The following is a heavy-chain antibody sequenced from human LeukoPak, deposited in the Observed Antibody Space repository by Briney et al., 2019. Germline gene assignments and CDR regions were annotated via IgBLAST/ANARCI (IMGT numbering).Heavy chain of an antibody. CDR2: INHSGST. CDR3: ARALQYQLPSHFDY. D-gene: IGHD2-2*01. V-gene: IGHV4-34*01. Sequence: SETLSLTCAVYGGSFSGYYWSWIRQPPGKGLEWIGEINHSGSTNYNPSLKSRVTISVDTSKNQFSLKLSSVTAADTAVYYCARALQYQLPSHFDYWGQGTLVTVSS. CDR1: GGSFSGYY. J-gene: IGHJ4*02.